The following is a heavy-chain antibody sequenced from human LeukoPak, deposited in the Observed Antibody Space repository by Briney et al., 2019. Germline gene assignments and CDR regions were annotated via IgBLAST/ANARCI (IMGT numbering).Heavy chain of an antibody. J-gene: IGHJ4*02. D-gene: IGHD1-1*01. V-gene: IGHV3-30*04. CDR3: AKDLQLERRSLSDY. Sequence: GRSLRLSCAASGFTFSSYAMHWVRQAPGKGLEWVAVISYDGSNKYYADSVKGRFTISRDNSKNTLYLQMNSLRAEDTAVYYCAKDLQLERRSLSDYWGQGTLVTVSS. CDR2: ISYDGSNK. CDR1: GFTFSSYA.